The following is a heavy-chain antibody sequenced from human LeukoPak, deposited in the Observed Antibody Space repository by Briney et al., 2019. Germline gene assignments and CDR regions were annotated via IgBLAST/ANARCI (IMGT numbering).Heavy chain of an antibody. Sequence: PGGSLRLSCAASGFTFSDYYMTWIRQAPGRGLEWISYINGSSSDTNYADSVRGRFTISRDNAKNSLYLLMNSLRVEDTAVYYCARRYFGMDVWGQGTTVTVSS. V-gene: IGHV3-11*03. CDR1: GFTFSDYY. CDR2: INGSSSDT. J-gene: IGHJ6*02. CDR3: ARRYFGMDV.